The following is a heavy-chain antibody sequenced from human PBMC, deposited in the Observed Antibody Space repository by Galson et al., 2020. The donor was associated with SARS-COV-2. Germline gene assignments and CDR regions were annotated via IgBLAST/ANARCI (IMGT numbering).Heavy chain of an antibody. CDR3: ALRWGTGDWFDP. CDR1: GFTLRRYA. D-gene: IGHD3-16*01. CDR2: ISGSGHST. J-gene: IGHJ5*02. V-gene: IGHV3-23*01. Sequence: GGSLRLSCEASGFTLRRYAMAWVRQAPGKGLAWVSVISGSGHSTDYADSVQGRFTISRDNSKNMVYLQMNSLRAEDTAIYYCALRWGTGDWFDPWGQGTLVTVTS.